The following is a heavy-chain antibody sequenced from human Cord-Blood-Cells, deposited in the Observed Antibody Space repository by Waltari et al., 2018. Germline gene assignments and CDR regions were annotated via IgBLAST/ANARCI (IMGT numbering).Heavy chain of an antibody. CDR1: GGSTSSYY. J-gene: IGHJ3*01. V-gene: IGHV4-4*07. Sequence: QVQLQESGPGLVKPSETLSPTCTVSGGSTSSYYWSWIRPPAGKGLEWIGRIYTSGSTNYNPSLKSRVTMSVDTSKNQFSLKLSSVTAADTAVYYCARSGYSSGWFDAFDVWGQGTMVTVSS. D-gene: IGHD6-19*01. CDR3: ARSGYSSGWFDAFDV. CDR2: IYTSGST.